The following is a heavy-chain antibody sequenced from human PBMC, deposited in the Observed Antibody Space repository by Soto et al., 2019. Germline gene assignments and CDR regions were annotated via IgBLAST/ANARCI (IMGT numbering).Heavy chain of an antibody. CDR3: ASLHFPIFGVDEKGGFDY. V-gene: IGHV4-59*08. J-gene: IGHJ4*02. Sequence: SETLSLTCTVSGGSISSYYWSWIRQPPGKGLEWIGYIYYSGSTNYNPSLKSRVTISVDTSKNQFSLKLSSVTAADTAVYYCASLHFPIFGVDEKGGFDYWGQGTLVTVSS. CDR1: GGSISSYY. D-gene: IGHD3-3*01. CDR2: IYYSGST.